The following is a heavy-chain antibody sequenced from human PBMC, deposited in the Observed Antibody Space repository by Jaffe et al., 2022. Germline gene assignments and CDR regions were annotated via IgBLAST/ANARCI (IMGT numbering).Heavy chain of an antibody. V-gene: IGHV3-49*03. J-gene: IGHJ6*03. CDR2: IRSKAYGGTT. D-gene: IGHD2-2*01. CDR1: GFTFGDYA. Sequence: EVQLVESGGGLVQPGRSLRLSCTASGFTFGDYAMSWFRQAPGKGLEWVGFIRSKAYGGTTEYAASVKGRFTISRDDSKSIAYLQMNSLKTEDTAVYYCTRWGYCSSTSCYVPIYYYYMDVWGKGTTVTVSS. CDR3: TRWGYCSSTSCYVPIYYYYMDV.